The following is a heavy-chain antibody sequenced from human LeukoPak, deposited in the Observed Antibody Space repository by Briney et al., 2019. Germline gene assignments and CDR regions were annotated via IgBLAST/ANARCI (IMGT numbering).Heavy chain of an antibody. CDR3: ARDPYSGSYGNYYYYFMDV. D-gene: IGHD1-26*01. V-gene: IGHV3-21*01. CDR1: GFTFSSYN. CDR2: ITSGSSYR. Sequence: PGGSLRLSCAASGFTFSSYNMNWVRQAPGKGLEWVSSITSGSSYRFYADSAKGRFTISRDNAKNSLYLQMNSLRAEDTAVYYCARDPYSGSYGNYYYYFMDVWGKGTTVTISS. J-gene: IGHJ6*03.